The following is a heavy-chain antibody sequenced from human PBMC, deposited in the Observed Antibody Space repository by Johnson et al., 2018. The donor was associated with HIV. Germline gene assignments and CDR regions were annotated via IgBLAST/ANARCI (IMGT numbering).Heavy chain of an antibody. CDR3: ARRRGLERTTKSPDSFDI. D-gene: IGHD1-1*01. CDR2: ISTNGGST. Sequence: EVQLVESGGGLVQPGGSLRLSCATSGFTFSTYAMHWVRLAPGKGLEYVSGISTNGGSTYYANYVKGRFNISRDNSKNTLYLQMNSLRAEATAVYFCARRRGLERTTKSPDSFDIWGHVTKVTVSS. J-gene: IGHJ3*02. CDR1: GFTFSTYA. V-gene: IGHV3-64*01.